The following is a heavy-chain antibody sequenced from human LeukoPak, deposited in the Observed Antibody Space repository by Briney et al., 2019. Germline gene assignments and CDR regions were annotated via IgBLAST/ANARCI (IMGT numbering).Heavy chain of an antibody. CDR2: INHSGST. D-gene: IGHD3-10*01. Sequence: SETLSLTCAVYGGSFSGYYWSWIRQPPGKGLEWIGEINHSGSTNYNPSLKSRVTISVDTSKNQFSLKLSSVTAADTAVYYCARRYGSAPNWFDPWGQGTLVTVSS. V-gene: IGHV4-34*01. CDR1: GGSFSGYY. CDR3: ARRYGSAPNWFDP. J-gene: IGHJ5*02.